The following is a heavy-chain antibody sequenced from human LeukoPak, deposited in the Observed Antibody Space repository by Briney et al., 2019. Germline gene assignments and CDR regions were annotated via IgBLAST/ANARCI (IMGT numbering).Heavy chain of an antibody. Sequence: SETLSLTCTVSGGSISSYYWSWLRQPPGKGVEWVGYIYYSGSNNYNPSLKSRVTISVDTSKNQFSLKLSSVTAADTAVYYCASSRGYSYGFDYWGRGTLVTVSS. CDR1: GGSISSYY. CDR3: ASSRGYSYGFDY. V-gene: IGHV4-59*01. J-gene: IGHJ4*02. CDR2: IYYSGSN. D-gene: IGHD5-18*01.